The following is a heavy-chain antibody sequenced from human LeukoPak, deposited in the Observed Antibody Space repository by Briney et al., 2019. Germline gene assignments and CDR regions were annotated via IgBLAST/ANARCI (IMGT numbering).Heavy chain of an antibody. CDR1: GGSISSYY. Sequence: LETLSLTCTVSGGSISSYYWSWIRQPPGKGLEWVGYIYYSGSTNYNPSLKSRVTISVDTSKNQFSLELSSVTAADTAVYYCARGGNNFDYWGQGTLVTVSS. CDR3: ARGGNNFDY. CDR2: IYYSGST. D-gene: IGHD1/OR15-1a*01. V-gene: IGHV4-59*01. J-gene: IGHJ4*02.